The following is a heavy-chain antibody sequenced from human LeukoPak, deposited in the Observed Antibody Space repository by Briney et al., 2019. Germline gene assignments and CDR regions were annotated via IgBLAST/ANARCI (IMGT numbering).Heavy chain of an antibody. V-gene: IGHV3-48*04. Sequence: PGGSLRLSCAASGFTFSSSGMDWVRQAPGKGLEWISYISSSSTTIYYADSVKGRFTSSRDNAKNSLYLQMNSLRAEDTAVYYCANSHAGYSSGQRAFDIWGQGTMVTVSS. CDR1: GFTFSSSG. J-gene: IGHJ3*02. CDR2: ISSSSTTI. CDR3: ANSHAGYSSGQRAFDI. D-gene: IGHD6-19*01.